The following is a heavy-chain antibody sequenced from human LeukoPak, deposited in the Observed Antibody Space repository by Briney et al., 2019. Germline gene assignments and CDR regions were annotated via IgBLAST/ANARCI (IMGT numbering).Heavy chain of an antibody. CDR1: GVSISSSNW. CDR2: IYHSGIT. CDR3: ASSSTDGYNPFDY. Sequence: TSGTLSLTCAVSGVSISSSNWWSWVRQPPGKGLEWIGEIYHSGITNYNPSLKSRVTISGDKSKNQFSLKLSSVTAADTAVYYCASSSTDGYNPFDYWGQGTLVTVSS. D-gene: IGHD5-24*01. V-gene: IGHV4-4*02. J-gene: IGHJ4*02.